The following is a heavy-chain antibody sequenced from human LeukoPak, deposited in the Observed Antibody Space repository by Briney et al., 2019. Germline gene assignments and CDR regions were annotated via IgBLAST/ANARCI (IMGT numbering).Heavy chain of an antibody. D-gene: IGHD6-19*01. J-gene: IGHJ4*02. CDR3: TTDSIAVAGTWDY. V-gene: IGHV3-15*01. CDR1: GFTFSNAW. CDR2: IKSKTDGGTT. Sequence: GGSLRLSCAASGFTFSNAWMSWVRQAPGKGLEWVGRIKSKTDGGTTDYAAPVKGRFTISRDDSKNTLYPQMNSLKTEDTAVYYCTTDSIAVAGTWDYWGQGTLVTVSS.